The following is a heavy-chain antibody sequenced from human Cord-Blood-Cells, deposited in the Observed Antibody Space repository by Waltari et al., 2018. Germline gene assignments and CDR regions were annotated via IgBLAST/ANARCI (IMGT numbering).Heavy chain of an antibody. CDR3: ARHTGQYNWNYEFDY. V-gene: IGHV4-39*01. CDR1: GGSISSSSYY. J-gene: IGHJ4*02. CDR2: IYYSGST. Sequence: QLQLQESGPGLVKPSETLSLTCTVSGGSISSSSYYWGWIRQPPGKGLEWIGSIYYSGSTYYNPSLKSRVTISVDTSKNQFSLKLCSVTAADTAAYYCARHTGQYNWNYEFDYWGQGTLVTVSS. D-gene: IGHD1-7*01.